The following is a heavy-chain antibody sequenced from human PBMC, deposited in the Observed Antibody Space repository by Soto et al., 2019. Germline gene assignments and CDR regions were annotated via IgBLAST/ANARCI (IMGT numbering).Heavy chain of an antibody. CDR3: ARDPDPDIV. J-gene: IGHJ4*02. D-gene: IGHD2-15*01. CDR2: ISYDGSNK. Sequence: GGSLRLSCAASGFTFSSYAMHWVRQAPGKGLEWVAVISYDGSNKYYADSVKGRFTISRDNSKNTLYLQMNSLRAEDTAVYYCARDPDPDIVWGQGTLVTVSS. V-gene: IGHV3-30-3*01. CDR1: GFTFSSYA.